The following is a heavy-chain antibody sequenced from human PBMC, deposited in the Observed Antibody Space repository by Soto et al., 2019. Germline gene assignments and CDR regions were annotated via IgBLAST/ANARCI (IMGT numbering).Heavy chain of an antibody. D-gene: IGHD1-1*01. Sequence: GGSLRLSCAASGFTFSTYPMNWVRQVPGKGLEWVSYIRSSSSTIYYADSVKGRFTISIDSAKNSLYLQMNSLRAEDTAVYYCARDQGNNWDLDYWGQGTLVTVSS. J-gene: IGHJ4*02. V-gene: IGHV3-48*01. CDR1: GFTFSTYP. CDR3: ARDQGNNWDLDY. CDR2: IRSSSSTI.